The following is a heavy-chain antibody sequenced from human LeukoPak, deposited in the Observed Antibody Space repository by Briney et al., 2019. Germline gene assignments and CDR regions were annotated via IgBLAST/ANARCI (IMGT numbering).Heavy chain of an antibody. V-gene: IGHV3-7*01. CDR1: GFTFSSYW. D-gene: IGHD6-19*01. J-gene: IGHJ4*02. Sequence: GGSLRLSCAASGFTFSSYWMSWVRQAPGKGLEWVANIKQDGSEKYYVDSVKGRFTISRDNAKNSLYLQMNSLRAEDTAVYYCARDAQIAVAGPVDYWGQGTLVTVSS. CDR2: IKQDGSEK. CDR3: ARDAQIAVAGPVDY.